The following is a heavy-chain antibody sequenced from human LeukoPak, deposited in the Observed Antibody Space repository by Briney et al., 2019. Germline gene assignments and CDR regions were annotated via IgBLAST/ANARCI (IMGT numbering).Heavy chain of an antibody. D-gene: IGHD1-26*01. CDR2: IYYSGST. Sequence: SETLSLTCTVSGGSISSSSYYWGWIRQPPGKGLEWIGSIYYSGSTYYNPSLKSRVTISVDTSKNQFSLKLSSVTAADTAVYYCARVIVGATYYYYYYYYMDVWGKGTTVTVSS. V-gene: IGHV4-39*07. J-gene: IGHJ6*03. CDR3: ARVIVGATYYYYYYYYMDV. CDR1: GGSISSSSYY.